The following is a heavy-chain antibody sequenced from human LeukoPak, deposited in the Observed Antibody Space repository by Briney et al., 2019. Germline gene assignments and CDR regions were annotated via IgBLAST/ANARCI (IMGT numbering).Heavy chain of an antibody. J-gene: IGHJ4*02. D-gene: IGHD1-1*01. V-gene: IGHV3-66*01. CDR2: IYSGGST. Sequence: GGSLGLSCAASGFTVSSNYMSWVRQAPGKGLEWVSVIYSGGSTYYADSVKGRFSISRDNSENTLYLQMNSLRAEDTAVYYCASSGRWIHQAPFDYWGQGTLVTVSS. CDR1: GFTVSSNY. CDR3: ASSGRWIHQAPFDY.